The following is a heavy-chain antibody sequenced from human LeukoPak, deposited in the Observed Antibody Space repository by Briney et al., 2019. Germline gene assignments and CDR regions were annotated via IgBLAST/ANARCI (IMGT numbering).Heavy chain of an antibody. J-gene: IGHJ4*02. CDR2: IIPILGIA. D-gene: IGHD1-26*01. V-gene: IGHV1-69*04. Sequence: GSSVKVSCKASGGTFSSYAISWVRQAPGQGLEWMGRIIPILGIANYAQKFQGRVTITADKSTSTAYMELSSLRSEDTAVYYCARDRLGDPFDYWGQGTLVTVSS. CDR1: GGTFSSYA. CDR3: ARDRLGDPFDY.